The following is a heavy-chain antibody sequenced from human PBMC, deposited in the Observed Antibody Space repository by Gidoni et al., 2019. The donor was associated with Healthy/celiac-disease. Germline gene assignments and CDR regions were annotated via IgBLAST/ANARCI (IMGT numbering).Heavy chain of an antibody. CDR1: GYSFTSYW. CDR3: ARHVSPPHYYYYYGMDV. V-gene: IGHV5-10-1*01. CDR2: IDPSDSYT. J-gene: IGHJ6*02. D-gene: IGHD2-8*01. Sequence: EVQLVQSGAEVKKPGESLRISCKGSGYSFTSYWISWVRQMPGKGLEWMGRIDPSDSYTNYSPSFQGHVTISADKSISTAYLQWSSLKASDTAMYYCARHVSPPHYYYYYGMDVWGQGTTVTVSS.